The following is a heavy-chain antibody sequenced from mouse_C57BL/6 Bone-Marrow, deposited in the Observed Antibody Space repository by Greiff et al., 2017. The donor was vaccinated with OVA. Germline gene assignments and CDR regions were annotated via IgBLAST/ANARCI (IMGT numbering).Heavy chain of an antibody. V-gene: IGHV1-50*01. J-gene: IGHJ2*01. D-gene: IGHD1-1*02. CDR1: GYTFTSYW. CDR2: IDPSDSYT. CDR3: AREYGHLFDY. Sequence: QVQLQQPGAELVKPGASVKLSCKASGYTFTSYWMQWVKQRPGQGLEWIGEIDPSDSYTNYNQKFKGKATLTVDTSSSTAYMQLSSLTSEDSAVYFCAREYGHLFDYWGQGTTLTVSS.